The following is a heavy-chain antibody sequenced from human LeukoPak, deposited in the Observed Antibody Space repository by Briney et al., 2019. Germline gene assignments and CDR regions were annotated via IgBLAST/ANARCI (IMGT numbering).Heavy chain of an antibody. CDR1: GGTFSSYA. J-gene: IGHJ4*02. D-gene: IGHD3-22*01. CDR2: IIPIFGTA. Sequence: GASVKVSCKASGGTFSSYAISWVRQAPGQGLEWMGGIIPIFGTANYAQKFQGRVTITTDESTSTAYMEMSSLRSEDTAVYYCAREGPTYYYDSSGYSDEPLFDYWGQGTLVTVSS. V-gene: IGHV1-69*05. CDR3: AREGPTYYYDSSGYSDEPLFDY.